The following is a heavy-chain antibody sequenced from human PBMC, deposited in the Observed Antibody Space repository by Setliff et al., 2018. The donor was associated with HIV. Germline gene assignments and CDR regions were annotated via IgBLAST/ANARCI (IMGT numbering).Heavy chain of an antibody. J-gene: IGHJ4*02. CDR3: VRVGPWYYARSGYLASWDY. CDR1: GGTFSSYV. D-gene: IGHD3-22*01. Sequence: ASVKVSCKASGGTFSSYVVSWVRQAPGQGPEWMGGIIPMYGVTNYAQKFQGRVTITTDHSTTTTYMELTSLRADDTAVYYCVRVGPWYYARSGYLASWDYWGQGTLVTVSS. V-gene: IGHV1-69*05. CDR2: IIPMYGVT.